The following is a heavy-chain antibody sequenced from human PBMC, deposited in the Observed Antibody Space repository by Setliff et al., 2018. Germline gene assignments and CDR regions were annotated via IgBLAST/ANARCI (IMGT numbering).Heavy chain of an antibody. CDR1: GGPISSSNYY. V-gene: IGHV4-39*07. Sequence: SETLSLTCTVSGGPISSSNYYWSWIRQPPGKGLEWIGEINHSGSTNYNPSLESRVTISVDTSKNQFSLRLSSVAAADTSVYYCARVFKVDCAGDGCDCYGARCYYFYMDVWGKGTTVTVSS. CDR2: INHSGST. D-gene: IGHD2-21*01. J-gene: IGHJ6*03. CDR3: ARVFKVDCAGDGCDCYGARCYYFYMDV.